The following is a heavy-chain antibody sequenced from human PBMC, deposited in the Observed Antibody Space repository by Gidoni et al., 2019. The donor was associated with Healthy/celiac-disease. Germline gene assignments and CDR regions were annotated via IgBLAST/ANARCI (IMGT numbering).Heavy chain of an antibody. D-gene: IGHD6-13*01. CDR1: GFTFSSYN. J-gene: IGHJ3*02. V-gene: IGHV3-48*01. CDR2: ISSSSTTI. CDR3: ARSRLAAPDAFDI. Sequence: VQLVESGGGLVQPGGSLRLSCAASGFTFSSYNMNWVRQAPGKGLEWVSYISSSSTTIYYVDSVKGRFTIFRDNAKNSLYLQMNSLRADDTAVYYCARSRLAAPDAFDIWGQGTMVTVSS.